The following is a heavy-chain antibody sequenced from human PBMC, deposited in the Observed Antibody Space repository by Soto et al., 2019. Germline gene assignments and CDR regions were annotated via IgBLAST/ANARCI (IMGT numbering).Heavy chain of an antibody. Sequence: QVQLVQSGTEVKKPGSSVKVSCKASGGTLSNNAISWVRQAPGQGLEWMGGLIPLSATTNYAQKFQGRVTITADRSTSTAYMELTSLTSEDTAVYYCARRFDDRGIVVVPAANPWYYGMEVWGQGTTVTVSS. V-gene: IGHV1-69*06. CDR2: LIPLSATT. D-gene: IGHD2-2*01. CDR1: GGTLSNNA. CDR3: ARRFDDRGIVVVPAANPWYYGMEV. J-gene: IGHJ6*02.